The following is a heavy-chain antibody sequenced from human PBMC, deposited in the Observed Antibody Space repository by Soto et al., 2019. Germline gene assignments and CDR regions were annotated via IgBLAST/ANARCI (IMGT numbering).Heavy chain of an antibody. J-gene: IGHJ6*02. Sequence: PSETLSLTCAVSGGSFSGYYWSWIRQPPGKGLEWKGEINHSGSTNYNPSLKSRVTISVDTSQNQFSLKLSSVTAADTAVYYCARSIRNWNDLRYYYYGMDVWGQGTTVTVSS. V-gene: IGHV4-34*01. CDR3: ARSIRNWNDLRYYYYGMDV. D-gene: IGHD1-1*01. CDR2: INHSGST. CDR1: GGSFSGYY.